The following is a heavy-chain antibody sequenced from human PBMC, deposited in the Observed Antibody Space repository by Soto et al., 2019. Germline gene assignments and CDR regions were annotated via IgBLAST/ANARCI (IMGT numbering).Heavy chain of an antibody. Sequence: QVQLVQSGAEVKKPGASVKVSCKASGYTFTSYYMHWVRQAPGQGLEWMGIINPSGGSTSYAQKFQGRVTMTRDTSTSTVYMELSSLRSEDTAVYYCARDTKLEIVVVVAANYYYYYGMDVWGQGTTVTVSS. CDR2: INPSGGST. D-gene: IGHD2-15*01. CDR1: GYTFTSYY. V-gene: IGHV1-46*01. CDR3: ARDTKLEIVVVVAANYYYYYGMDV. J-gene: IGHJ6*02.